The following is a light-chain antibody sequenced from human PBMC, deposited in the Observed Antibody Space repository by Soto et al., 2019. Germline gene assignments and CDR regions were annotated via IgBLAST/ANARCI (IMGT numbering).Light chain of an antibody. CDR3: SSYTSSDTYV. Sequence: SALTQPASVSGSPGQSITISCTGTSSDVGNYNYVSWHQQHPSKAPKFMINVVIIRPSGFFSRFSGSKFGNTASLTFSGLQAEDEADYYCSSYTSSDTYVFGTGTKVTVL. CDR1: SSDVGNYNY. V-gene: IGLV2-14*03. CDR2: VVI. J-gene: IGLJ1*01.